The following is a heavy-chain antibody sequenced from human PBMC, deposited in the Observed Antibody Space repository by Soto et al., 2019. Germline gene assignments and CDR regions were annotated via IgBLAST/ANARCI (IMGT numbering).Heavy chain of an antibody. V-gene: IGHV4-59*01. Sequence: SETLSLTCTVSGGSMVSYYWSWIRQTPAKGLEWIAYVEHHGRPEEKPSLASRVTISIDFSQNQFSLMLRSVTPADTGTYFCARGVYGAFLDYWGQGTQVTVSS. CDR1: GGSMVSYY. D-gene: IGHD3-10*01. J-gene: IGHJ4*02. CDR3: ARGVYGAFLDY. CDR2: VEHHGRP.